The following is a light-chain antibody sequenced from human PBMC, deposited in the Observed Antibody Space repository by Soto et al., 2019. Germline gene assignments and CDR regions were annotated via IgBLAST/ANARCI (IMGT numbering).Light chain of an antibody. CDR2: DAS. CDR3: HQYNSYSPT. Sequence: DIQMTQSPSTVSASVGDRVTSTCRASQSVTSWLAWYQQKPGKAPKLLIYDASSLESGVPSRFSGRGSGTEFTLTISSLQPDDFATYYCHQYNSYSPTFGGGTKVDIK. V-gene: IGKV1-5*01. J-gene: IGKJ4*01. CDR1: QSVTSW.